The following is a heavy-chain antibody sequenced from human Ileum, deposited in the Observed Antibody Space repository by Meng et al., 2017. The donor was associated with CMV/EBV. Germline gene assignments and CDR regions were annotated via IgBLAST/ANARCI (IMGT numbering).Heavy chain of an antibody. Sequence: LSCKGDGFTFGKLWMGWLRQAAGKGLEWVDNIKQDGPERHYVDSVRGRFNISRDNAKNSLYLQMNRLTDDDMAVYFCTKDGEGISVSWGQGTLVTVSS. CDR3: TKDGEGISVS. J-gene: IGHJ5*02. V-gene: IGHV3-7*01. D-gene: IGHD2-15*01. CDR1: GFTFGKLW. CDR2: IKQDGPER.